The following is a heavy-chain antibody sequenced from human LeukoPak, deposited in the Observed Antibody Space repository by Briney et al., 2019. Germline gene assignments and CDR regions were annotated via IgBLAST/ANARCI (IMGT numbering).Heavy chain of an antibody. CDR2: IWYDGSKK. CDR1: GFTFSSNG. Sequence: GSLRLSCAASGFTFSSNGMHWVRQAPGKGLEWVAVIWYDGSKKYYADSVKGRFTISRDNSKNTLDLQMDSLRAEDTAVYYCARMSGSHIDYWGQGTLVTVSS. V-gene: IGHV3-33*01. CDR3: ARMSGSHIDY. J-gene: IGHJ4*02. D-gene: IGHD1-26*01.